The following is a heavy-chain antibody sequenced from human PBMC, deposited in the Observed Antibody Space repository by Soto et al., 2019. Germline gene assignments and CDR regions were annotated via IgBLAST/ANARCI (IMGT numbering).Heavy chain of an antibody. V-gene: IGHV3-33*01. CDR2: IWYDGSNK. J-gene: IGHJ4*02. D-gene: IGHD3-3*01. CDR1: GFTFSSYG. CDR3: ARDRVGFLEWLFDY. Sequence: GGSLRLSCAASGFTFSSYGMHWVRQAPGKGLEWVAVIWYDGSNKYYADSVKGRFTISRDNSKNTLYLQMNSLRAEDTAVYYCARDRVGFLEWLFDYWGQGTLVTVSS.